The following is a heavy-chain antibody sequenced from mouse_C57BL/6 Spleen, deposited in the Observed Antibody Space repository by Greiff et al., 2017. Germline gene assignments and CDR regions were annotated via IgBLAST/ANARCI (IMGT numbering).Heavy chain of an antibody. D-gene: IGHD2-2*01. CDR3: ARVNYGYDEGYFDV. CDR2: IYPGDGDT. CDR1: GYAFSSYW. J-gene: IGHJ1*03. Sequence: VQLQESGAELVKPGASVKISCKASGYAFSSYWMNWVKQRPGKGLEWIGQIYPGDGDTNYNGKFKGKATLTADKSSSTAYMQLSSLTSEDSAVYFCARVNYGYDEGYFDVWGTGTTVTVSS. V-gene: IGHV1-80*01.